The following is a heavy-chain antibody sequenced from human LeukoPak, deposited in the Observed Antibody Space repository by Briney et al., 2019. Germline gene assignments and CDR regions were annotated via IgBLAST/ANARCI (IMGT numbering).Heavy chain of an antibody. CDR1: GYTFTGYY. CDR3: ARELGSSAAAVGFDY. D-gene: IGHD6-13*01. Sequence: ASVKVSCKVSGYTFTGYYMHWVRQAPGQGLEWMGWINPNSGGTNYAQKFQGRVTMTRDTSISTAYMELSRLRSDDTAVYYCARELGSSAAAVGFDYWGQGTLVTVSS. J-gene: IGHJ4*02. V-gene: IGHV1-2*02. CDR2: INPNSGGT.